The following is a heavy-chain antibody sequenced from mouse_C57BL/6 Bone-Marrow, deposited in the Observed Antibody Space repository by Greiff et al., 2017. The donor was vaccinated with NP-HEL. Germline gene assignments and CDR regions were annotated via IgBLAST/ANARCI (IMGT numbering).Heavy chain of an antibody. CDR1: GVTFSSYG. J-gene: IGHJ3*01. V-gene: IGHV5-6*01. CDR3: ASPYDYDVAWFAY. D-gene: IGHD2-4*01. Sequence: EVKLMESGGDLVKPGGSLKLSCAASGVTFSSYGMSWVRQTPDKRLAWVATLSSGGCYPSSPDSVKGRFTISTDNAKNTLYLQMRRLKSEDTAMYYCASPYDYDVAWFAYWRQGTLVTVSA. CDR2: LSSGGCYP.